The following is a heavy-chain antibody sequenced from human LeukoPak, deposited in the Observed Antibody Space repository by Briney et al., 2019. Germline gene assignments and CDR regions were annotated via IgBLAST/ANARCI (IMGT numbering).Heavy chain of an antibody. V-gene: IGHV3-23*01. D-gene: IGHD2-15*01. CDR1: GFTFSSYA. CDR2: LSGSGGST. CDR3: AKEGLDCSGGSCYGIPSGLFDY. Sequence: GGSLRLSCAASGFTFSSYAMSWVRQAPGKGLEWVSALSGSGGSTYYADSVKGRFTISRDNSKNTLYLQMNSLRAEDTAVYYCAKEGLDCSGGSCYGIPSGLFDYWGQGTLVTVSS. J-gene: IGHJ4*02.